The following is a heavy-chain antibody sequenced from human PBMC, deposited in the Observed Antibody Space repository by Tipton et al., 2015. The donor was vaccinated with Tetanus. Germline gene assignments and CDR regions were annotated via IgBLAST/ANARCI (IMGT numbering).Heavy chain of an antibody. D-gene: IGHD2-15*01. CDR1: GFTFSSYA. Sequence: SLRLSCAASGFTFSSYAMHWVRQAPGKGLEWVAVISYAGRNKYYSDSVKGRFTISRDNSKNTLYLQMNSLRAEDTAVYYCARDRGGSPRRYYYYYMDVWGKGTSGAVSS. CDR3: ARDRGGSPRRYYYYYMDV. V-gene: IGHV3-30*04. J-gene: IGHJ6*03. CDR2: ISYAGRNK.